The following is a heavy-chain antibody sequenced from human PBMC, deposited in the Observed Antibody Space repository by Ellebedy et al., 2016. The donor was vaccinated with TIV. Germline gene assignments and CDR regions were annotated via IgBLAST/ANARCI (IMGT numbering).Heavy chain of an antibody. D-gene: IGHD1-14*01. CDR3: ARVRRLTTLDS. V-gene: IGHV4-4*02. CDR1: GDSISSDYW. CDR2: IYHFGTT. J-gene: IGHJ4*02. Sequence: SETLSLXXGVSGDSISSDYWWPWVRQPPEKGLEWIGEIYHFGTTNYNPSLKSRVTISVDKSKNQFSLRLTSMTAADTALYYCARVRRLTTLDSWGQGTLVTVSS.